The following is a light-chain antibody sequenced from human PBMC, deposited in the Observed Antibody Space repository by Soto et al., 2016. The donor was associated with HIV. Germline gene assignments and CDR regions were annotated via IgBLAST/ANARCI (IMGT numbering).Light chain of an antibody. CDR3: QAWDSGTAL. Sequence: SYELTQPPSVSVSPGQTASITCSGDKLGNKYACWYQQKPGQSPVLVIYQDNKRPSGIPERFSGSNSGHTATLTISGTQAMDEADYYCQAWDSGTALFGGGTKRDRP. V-gene: IGLV3-1*01. CDR1: KLGNKY. CDR2: QDN. J-gene: IGLJ2*01.